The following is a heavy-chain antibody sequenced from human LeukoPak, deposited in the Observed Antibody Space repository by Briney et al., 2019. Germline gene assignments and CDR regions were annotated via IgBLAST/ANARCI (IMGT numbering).Heavy chain of an antibody. Sequence: PGGSLRLSCAASGFTFSDYYMSWLRQVPGKGLEWISYISISSETIHYADSVKGRFTISRDNAKNSLYLQMNSLTAEDTAVYSCARVSNTILTGHYDSFDTWGQGTMVTVSS. CDR2: ISISSETI. J-gene: IGHJ3*02. CDR3: ARVSNTILTGHYDSFDT. D-gene: IGHD3-9*01. V-gene: IGHV3-11*01. CDR1: GFTFSDYY.